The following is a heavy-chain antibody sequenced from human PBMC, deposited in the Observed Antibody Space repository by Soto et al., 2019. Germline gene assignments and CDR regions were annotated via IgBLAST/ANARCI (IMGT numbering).Heavy chain of an antibody. Sequence: KTSETLSLTCSVSGASVRSGDYYWSCLRQAPGKGLEWIGYIYNSGGSYYNPSLKGRLTISIDTSKNQFSLKLNSVTAADTAIYYCVGTGTTDDYWGRGTLVTVSS. D-gene: IGHD4-17*01. J-gene: IGHJ4*02. CDR3: VGTGTTDDY. CDR1: GASVRSGDYY. CDR2: IYNSGGS. V-gene: IGHV4-30-4*01.